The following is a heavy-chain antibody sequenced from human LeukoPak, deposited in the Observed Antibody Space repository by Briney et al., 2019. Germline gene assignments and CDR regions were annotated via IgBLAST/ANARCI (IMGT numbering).Heavy chain of an antibody. CDR1: GYTFINHG. CDR3: AKDDAGVPDY. Sequence: PGGSLRLSCEASGYTFINHGLHWVRQALGKGLEWVAVISYDGTDTFYADSVKGRFSISRDDSRNTLALQMNSLRLEDTAVYYCAKDDAGVPDYWGQGTLVLVSS. D-gene: IGHD3-10*01. J-gene: IGHJ4*02. V-gene: IGHV3-30*18. CDR2: ISYDGTDT.